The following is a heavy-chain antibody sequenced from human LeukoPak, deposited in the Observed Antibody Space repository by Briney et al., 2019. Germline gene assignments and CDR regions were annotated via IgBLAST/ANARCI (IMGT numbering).Heavy chain of an antibody. CDR2: IYTSGST. D-gene: IGHD3-3*01. V-gene: IGHV4-61*02. Sequence: PSETLSLTCTVSGGSISSGSYYWSWIRQPAGKGLEWIGRIYTSGSTNYNPSLKSRVTISVDTSKNQLSLKLSSVTAADTAVYYCARQFGGFDPWGQGTLVTVSS. J-gene: IGHJ5*02. CDR3: ARQFGGFDP. CDR1: GGSISSGSYY.